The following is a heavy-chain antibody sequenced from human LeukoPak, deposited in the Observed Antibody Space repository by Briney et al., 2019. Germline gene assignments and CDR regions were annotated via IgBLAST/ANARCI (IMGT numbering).Heavy chain of an antibody. V-gene: IGHV3-11*05. Sequence: KAGGSLRLSCAASGFTFSDYYMSWIRQAPGKGLEWVSYISSSSSYTNYADSVKGRFTISRDNAKNSLYLQMNSLRAEDTAVYYCARARSSGSHGDYWGQGTLVTVSS. J-gene: IGHJ4*02. CDR3: ARARSSGSHGDY. CDR2: ISSSSSYT. D-gene: IGHD6-19*01. CDR1: GFTFSDYY.